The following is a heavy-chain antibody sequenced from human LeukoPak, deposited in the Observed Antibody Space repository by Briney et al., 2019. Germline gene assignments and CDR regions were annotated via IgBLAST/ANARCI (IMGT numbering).Heavy chain of an antibody. CDR1: GFTFSSYG. V-gene: IGHV3-48*01. J-gene: IGHJ6*03. Sequence: PGGSLRLSCAASGFTFSSYGMSWVRQAPGKGLEWVSYISSSSSTIYYADSVKGRFTISRDNAKNSLYLQMNSLRAEDTAVYYCARAGLSSGWPHYYYYYYMDVWGKGTTVTVSS. CDR3: ARAGLSSGWPHYYYYYYMDV. D-gene: IGHD6-19*01. CDR2: ISSSSSTI.